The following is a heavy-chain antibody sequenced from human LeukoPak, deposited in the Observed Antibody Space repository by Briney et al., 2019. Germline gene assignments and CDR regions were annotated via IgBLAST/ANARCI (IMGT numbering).Heavy chain of an antibody. V-gene: IGHV4-59*01. J-gene: IGHJ6*03. Sequence: SETLSLXCXVXXXXISSXYWSWIRQPPGKGLEWIGYIYYSGSTNYNPSLKSRVTISVDTSKNQFSLKLSSVTAADTAVYYCARVKCGGDCYSGGYYYYMDVWGKGTTVTVSS. CDR1: XXXISSXY. CDR2: IYYSGST. D-gene: IGHD2-21*01. CDR3: ARVKCGGDCYSGGYYYYMDV.